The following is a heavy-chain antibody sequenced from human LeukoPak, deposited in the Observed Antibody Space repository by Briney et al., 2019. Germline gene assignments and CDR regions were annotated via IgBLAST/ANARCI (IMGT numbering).Heavy chain of an antibody. V-gene: IGHV3-74*01. CDR3: AKDLRWLAFDL. J-gene: IGHJ3*01. CDR1: GFTFSSYW. CDR2: VNSDGSSA. Sequence: GGSLRLSCAASGFTFSSYWMHWVRQAPGKGLVWVSRVNSDGSSASYADSVKGRFSISRDNSKSTLFLQMNSLRAEDTAMYYCAKDLRWLAFDLWGQGTMVTVSS. D-gene: IGHD6-19*01.